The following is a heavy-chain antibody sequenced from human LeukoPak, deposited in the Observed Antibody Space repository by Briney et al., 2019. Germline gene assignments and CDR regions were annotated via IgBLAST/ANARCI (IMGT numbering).Heavy chain of an antibody. Sequence: ASVKVSCKASGGTFSSYAISWVRQAPGQGLEWMGWISAYNGNTNYAQKLQGRVTMTTDTSTSTAYMELRSLRSDDTAVYYCARDAGPVGVDDYYYYGMDVWGQGTTVTVSS. CDR2: ISAYNGNT. V-gene: IGHV1-18*01. J-gene: IGHJ6*02. CDR3: ARDAGPVGVDDYYYYGMDV. CDR1: GGTFSSYA. D-gene: IGHD1-26*01.